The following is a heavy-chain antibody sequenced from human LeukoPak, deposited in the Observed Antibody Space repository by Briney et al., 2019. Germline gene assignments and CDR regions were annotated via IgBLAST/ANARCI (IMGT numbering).Heavy chain of an antibody. CDR3: ARSIFGVVTDDAFDI. CDR2: IYYSGST. Sequence: SQTLSLTCTVSGGSISSDGYYWSWIRQHPGKGLEWIGYIYYSGSTYYNPSLKSRVTISVDTSKNQFSLKLSSVTAADTAVYYCARSIFGVVTDDAFDIWGQGTMVTVSS. D-gene: IGHD3-3*01. CDR1: GGSISSDGYY. J-gene: IGHJ3*02. V-gene: IGHV4-31*03.